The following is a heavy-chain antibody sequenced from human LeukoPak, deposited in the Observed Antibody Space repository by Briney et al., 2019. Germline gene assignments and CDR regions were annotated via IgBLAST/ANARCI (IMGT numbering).Heavy chain of an antibody. V-gene: IGHV1-2*02. CDR3: ARWQHGSGSYFPFDY. J-gene: IGHJ4*02. CDR1: GYTFTDYY. CDR2: INPNSGGT. Sequence: VASVKVSCKASGYTFTDYYMHWVRQAPGQGLEWMAWINPNSGGTTYAQKFQGRVTMTRDTSISTAYMELSRLTSDDTAVYYCARWQHGSGSYFPFDYWGQGTLVTVSS. D-gene: IGHD3-10*01.